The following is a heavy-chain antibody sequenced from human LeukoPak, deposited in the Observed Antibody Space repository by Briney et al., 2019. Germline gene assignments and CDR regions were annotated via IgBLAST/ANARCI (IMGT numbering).Heavy chain of an antibody. V-gene: IGHV3-23*01. CDR3: AKRWGITGTTYFDL. J-gene: IGHJ2*01. D-gene: IGHD1-20*01. Sequence: PGGSLRLSCAAWGFTLSSYAMRWVREAPGKGGEGGAAISGSGGSPYYEASVTGSFTISRDHSTNKLYLETTTLRAEDTGVYYCAKRWGITGTTYFDLWGRGTLVTVSS. CDR1: GFTLSSYA. CDR2: ISGSGGSP.